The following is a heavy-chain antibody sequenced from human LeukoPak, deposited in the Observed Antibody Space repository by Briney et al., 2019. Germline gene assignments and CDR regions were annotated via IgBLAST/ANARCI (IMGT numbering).Heavy chain of an antibody. V-gene: IGHV3-73*01. Sequence: GGSLRLSCAASGLTFSGSGIHWVRQASGKGLEWLGRLGRQGDSDATRYAASLKGKFTISRVDSRNTAYLQMNSLKTEDTVVYYCAGDYNFLTGLNYWGQGTLVTVSS. CDR1: GLTFSGSG. CDR2: LGRQGDSDAT. D-gene: IGHD3-9*01. CDR3: AGDYNFLTGLNY. J-gene: IGHJ4*02.